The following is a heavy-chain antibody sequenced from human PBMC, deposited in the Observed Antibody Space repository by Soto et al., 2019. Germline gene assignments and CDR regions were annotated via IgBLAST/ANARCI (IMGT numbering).Heavy chain of an antibody. J-gene: IGHJ6*02. CDR1: GGSITSITNHY. V-gene: IGHV4-59*08. Sequence: QVRLQESGPGLVKPSETLSLTCTVSGGSITSITNHYCSWIRQPPGKGLEWIGYISYSGHTSYNPSLKWRVLHSVDTAKHQVPLNLASVTAADTAVYYCATHGFGTLHGLVDVWGQGTTVTGSS. CDR3: ATHGFGTLHGLVDV. D-gene: IGHD1-7*01. CDR2: ISYSGHT.